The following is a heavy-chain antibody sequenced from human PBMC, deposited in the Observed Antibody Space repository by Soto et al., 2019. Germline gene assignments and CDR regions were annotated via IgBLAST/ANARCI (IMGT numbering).Heavy chain of an antibody. D-gene: IGHD3-16*01. J-gene: IGHJ4*02. V-gene: IGHV3-48*02. CDR3: AREGYDYVWGILFDY. Sequence: EVQLVESGRGLVQPGGSLRLSCAASGFTFSSYSMNWVRQAPGKGLEWVSYISSSSSTIYYADSVKGRFTISRDNAKNSLYLQMNSLRDEDTAVYYCAREGYDYVWGILFDYWGQGTLVTVSS. CDR2: ISSSSSTI. CDR1: GFTFSSYS.